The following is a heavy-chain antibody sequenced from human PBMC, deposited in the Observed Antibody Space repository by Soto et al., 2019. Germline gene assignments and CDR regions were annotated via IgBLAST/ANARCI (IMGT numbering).Heavy chain of an antibody. V-gene: IGHV3-21*01. CDR2: ISSISSYI. Sequence: PGGSLRLSCAASGFTFSSYSMNWVRQAPGKVLELFSSISSISSYIYYADSVKGRFTISRDNAKNSLYLQINILRAEDTAVYYXXRXAAMRDYPYYYYYYGMDVWGQGTTVTVSS. CDR1: GFTFSSYS. CDR3: XRXAAMRDYPYYYYYYGMDV. J-gene: IGHJ6*02. D-gene: IGHD6-25*01.